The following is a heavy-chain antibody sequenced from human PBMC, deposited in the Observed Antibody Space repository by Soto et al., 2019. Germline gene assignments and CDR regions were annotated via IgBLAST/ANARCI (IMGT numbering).Heavy chain of an antibody. D-gene: IGHD3-22*01. CDR2: ISYDGSNK. J-gene: IGHJ4*02. CDR3: ARDHQNYDSSGYYGY. CDR1: GFTFSSYA. Sequence: QVQLVESGGGVVQPGRSLRLSCAASGFTFSSYAMHWVRQAPGKGLEWVAVISYDGSNKYYADSVKGRFTISRDNSKNPLYLQMNSLRAEDTAVYYCARDHQNYDSSGYYGYWGQGTLVTVSS. V-gene: IGHV3-30-3*01.